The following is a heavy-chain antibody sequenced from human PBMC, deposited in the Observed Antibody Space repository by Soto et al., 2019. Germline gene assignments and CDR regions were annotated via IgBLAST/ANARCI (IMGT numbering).Heavy chain of an antibody. V-gene: IGHV3-15*01. CDR1: GFDFTKAW. J-gene: IGHJ4*02. D-gene: IGHD2-2*01. CDR3: AAGTGRTDLDY. Sequence: EVQLMESGGGLVKPGGSLRLSCAASGFDFTKAWMSWVRQAPGKGLEWVGRLMSKTDGGTTVYAAPVKGRFTISRDDSKNTLYLQMSSLNIEDTAVYYCAAGTGRTDLDYWGQGTLVTVSS. CDR2: LMSKTDGGTT.